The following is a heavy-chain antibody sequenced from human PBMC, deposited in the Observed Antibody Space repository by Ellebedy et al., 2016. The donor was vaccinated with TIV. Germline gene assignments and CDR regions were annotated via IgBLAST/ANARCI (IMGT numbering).Heavy chain of an antibody. J-gene: IGHJ4*02. V-gene: IGHV5-10-1*01. Sequence: GESLKISXTASGYNFRSYWISWVRQMPGKGLEWMGRIDASDSYTSYSPSFRGRVTISLDKSKSTAYLQWTSLKASDTAIYYCARPLTGYADLDHWGQGTLVTVSS. D-gene: IGHD3-9*01. CDR1: GYNFRSYW. CDR2: IDASDSYT. CDR3: ARPLTGYADLDH.